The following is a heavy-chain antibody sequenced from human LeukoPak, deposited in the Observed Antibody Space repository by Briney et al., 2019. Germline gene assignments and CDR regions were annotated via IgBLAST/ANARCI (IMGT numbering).Heavy chain of an antibody. D-gene: IGHD5-24*01. CDR3: AKWLRVATTYFDY. V-gene: IGHV3-21*04. J-gene: IGHJ4*02. Sequence: GGSLRLSCAASGFIFSTYSMNWVRQAPGKGLEWVSSISSSTSYIYYADSVKGRFTISRDNAKNTLYLQMNSLGAEDTAVYYCAKWLRVATTYFDYWGQGTLVTVSS. CDR1: GFIFSTYS. CDR2: ISSSTSYI.